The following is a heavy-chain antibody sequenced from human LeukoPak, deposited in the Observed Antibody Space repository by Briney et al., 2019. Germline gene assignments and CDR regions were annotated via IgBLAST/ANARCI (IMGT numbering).Heavy chain of an antibody. Sequence: PGGSLRLSCAASGLTFSSYAMSWVRQAPGKGPEWVAIVWYDGNNKYYADSVKGRFTISRDNSENTLFLQMNSLRVEDSALYYCARGDDGRSLDYWGQGTRVTVSS. V-gene: IGHV3-33*08. D-gene: IGHD1-1*01. CDR2: VWYDGNNK. J-gene: IGHJ4*02. CDR1: GLTFSSYA. CDR3: ARGDDGRSLDY.